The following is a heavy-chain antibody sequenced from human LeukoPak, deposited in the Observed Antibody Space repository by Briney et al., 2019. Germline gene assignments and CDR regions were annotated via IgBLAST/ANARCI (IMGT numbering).Heavy chain of an antibody. D-gene: IGHD4-17*01. Sequence: ASVKVSCKASGGTFSSNAISWVRQAPGQGLEWMGGIIPIFGTANYAQKFQGRVTITADESTSTAYMELSSLRSEDTAVYYCARAHYPRYGDYFDYWGQGTLVTVSS. CDR3: ARAHYPRYGDYFDY. CDR2: IIPIFGTA. J-gene: IGHJ4*02. CDR1: GGTFSSNA. V-gene: IGHV1-69*13.